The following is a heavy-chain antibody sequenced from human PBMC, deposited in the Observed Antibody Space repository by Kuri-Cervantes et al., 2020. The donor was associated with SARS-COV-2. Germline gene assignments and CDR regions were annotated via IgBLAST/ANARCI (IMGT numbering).Heavy chain of an antibody. CDR3: TRHCENCLDAAAFVPNGY. Sequence: GGSLRLSCAASGFTFSSYSMNWVRQAPGKGLEWVSSISSSSSYIYYADSVKGRFTISRDNAKNSLYLQMNSLKTEDTAVYYCTRHCENCLDAAAFVPNGYWGQGTLVTVSS. D-gene: IGHD6-13*01. CDR2: ISSSSSYI. J-gene: IGHJ4*02. V-gene: IGHV3-21*04. CDR1: GFTFSSYS.